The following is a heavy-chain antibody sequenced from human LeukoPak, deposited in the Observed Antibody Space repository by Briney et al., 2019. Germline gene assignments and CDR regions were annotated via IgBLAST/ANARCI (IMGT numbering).Heavy chain of an antibody. CDR3: ARAPRIDSWANWVFDY. Sequence: GASVKVSCKASGYTFTGYYMHWVRQAPGQGLEWMGRINPNSGGTNYAQKFQGRVTMTRDTSISTAYMELRRLRSDDTAVYYCARAPRIDSWANWVFDYWGQGTLVTVSS. D-gene: IGHD6-13*01. V-gene: IGHV1-2*06. CDR1: GYTFTGYY. J-gene: IGHJ4*02. CDR2: INPNSGGT.